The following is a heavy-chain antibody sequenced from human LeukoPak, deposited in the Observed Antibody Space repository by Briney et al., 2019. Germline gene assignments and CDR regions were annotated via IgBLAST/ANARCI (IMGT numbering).Heavy chain of an antibody. CDR1: GYTFTSYG. CDR3: ARGRWGEAVDTAMPSPYFDY. D-gene: IGHD5-18*01. CDR2: INPNSGGT. Sequence: GASVKVSCKASGYTFTSYGISWVRQAPGQGLEWMGWINPNSGGTNYAQKFQGRVTMTRDTSISTAYMELSRLRSDDTAVYYCARGRWGEAVDTAMPSPYFDYWGQGTLVTVSS. J-gene: IGHJ4*02. V-gene: IGHV1-2*02.